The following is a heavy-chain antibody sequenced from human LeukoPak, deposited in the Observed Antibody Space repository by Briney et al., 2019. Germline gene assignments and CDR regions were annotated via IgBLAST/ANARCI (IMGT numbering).Heavy chain of an antibody. CDR1: GFTFSSYG. CDR2: IWYDGSNK. Sequence: PGGSLRLSCAASGFTFSSYGMHWVRQAPGKGLEWVAVIWYDGSNKYYADSVKGRFTISRDNSKNTLYLQMNSLRAEDTAVYFCAKRGVVIRVILVGFHKEAYYFESWGQGALVTVSS. V-gene: IGHV3-33*06. D-gene: IGHD3/OR15-3a*01. J-gene: IGHJ4*02. CDR3: AKRGVVIRVILVGFHKEAYYFES.